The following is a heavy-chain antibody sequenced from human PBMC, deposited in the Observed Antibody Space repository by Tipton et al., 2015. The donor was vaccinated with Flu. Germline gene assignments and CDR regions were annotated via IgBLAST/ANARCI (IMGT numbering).Heavy chain of an antibody. D-gene: IGHD1-26*01. V-gene: IGHV4-4*07. CDR1: GDSITNYF. CDR2: IFPSDRI. Sequence: TLSLTCSVSGDSITNYFWTWVRQPAGKGLEWIGRIFPSDRINYNPSLKNRVTLSADTSKNQVSLRLTSLTAADTAVYYCARGRLARLEWEPHIWGQGTLVTVSS. CDR3: ARGRLARLEWEPHI. J-gene: IGHJ4*02.